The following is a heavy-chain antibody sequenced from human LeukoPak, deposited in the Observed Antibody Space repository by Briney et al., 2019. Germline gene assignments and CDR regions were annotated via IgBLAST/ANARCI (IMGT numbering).Heavy chain of an antibody. V-gene: IGHV3-30-3*01. CDR3: ARGRYFSPYYFGF. J-gene: IGHJ4*02. D-gene: IGHD2/OR15-2a*01. Sequence: GASLRLSCAASGFNFANYAMHWVRQAPGKGLEWVAIISFDGSNTYYADSVKGRFTISRDNSKNTLYLQINSLKTEDTAVYSCARGRYFSPYYFGFWGQGTLVTVSS. CDR2: ISFDGSNT. CDR1: GFNFANYA.